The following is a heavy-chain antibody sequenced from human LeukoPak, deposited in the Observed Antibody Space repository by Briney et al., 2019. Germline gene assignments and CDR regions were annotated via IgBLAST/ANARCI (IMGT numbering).Heavy chain of an antibody. D-gene: IGHD3-3*01. V-gene: IGHV4-30-2*01. CDR1: GGSISSGGYY. CDR3: ARARRTHYDSWRSNWFDP. CDR2: IYHSGST. J-gene: IGHJ5*02. Sequence: PSETLSLTCTVSGGSISSGGYYWSWIRQPPGKGLEWIGYIYHSGSTYYNPSLKSRVTISVDRSKNQFSLKLSSVTAADTAVYYCARARRTHYDSWRSNWFDPWGQGTLVTVSS.